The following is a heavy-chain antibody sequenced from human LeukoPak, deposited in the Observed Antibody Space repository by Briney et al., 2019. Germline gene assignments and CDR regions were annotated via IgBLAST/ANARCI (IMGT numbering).Heavy chain of an antibody. Sequence: PGGSLRLSCAASGFTLTSYAMIWVRQAPGKGLEWVSALSANGGSTYYADSVKGRFTISRDNSKNTLYLQMNSLRAEDTAVYYCAKRRDGMDAWGQGTTVTVSS. CDR3: AKRRDGMDA. V-gene: IGHV3-23*01. CDR2: LSANGGST. CDR1: GFTLTSYA. J-gene: IGHJ6*02.